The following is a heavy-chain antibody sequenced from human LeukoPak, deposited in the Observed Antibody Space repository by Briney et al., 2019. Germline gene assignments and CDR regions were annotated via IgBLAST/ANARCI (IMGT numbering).Heavy chain of an antibody. CDR2: INWNGGST. J-gene: IGHJ3*02. D-gene: IGHD1-26*01. CDR3: ARGFWWELFRSHDAFDI. CDR1: GFTFGDYG. V-gene: IGHV3-20*04. Sequence: GGSLRLSCAASGFTFGDYGMSLVRQAPGKGLEWVSGINWNGGSTGYADSVKGRFTISRDNAKNSLYLQMNGLRAEDTALYYCARGFWWELFRSHDAFDIWGQGAMVTVSS.